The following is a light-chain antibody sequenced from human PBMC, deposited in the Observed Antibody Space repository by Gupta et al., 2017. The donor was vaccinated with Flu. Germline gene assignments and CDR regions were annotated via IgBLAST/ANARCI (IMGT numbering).Light chain of an antibody. CDR1: SSDVGRSDS. V-gene: IGLV2-14*01. CDR2: DVT. Sequence: QSALTQPASVSGSPGQSITISCTGTSSDVGRSDSVSWYQQPPDEAPKLIIYDVTNRPSGVSSRFSGSKSGNTASLTISGLQAEDESDYYCSSYTSTGSFYVFGTGTKVTVL. CDR3: SSYTSTGSFYV. J-gene: IGLJ1*01.